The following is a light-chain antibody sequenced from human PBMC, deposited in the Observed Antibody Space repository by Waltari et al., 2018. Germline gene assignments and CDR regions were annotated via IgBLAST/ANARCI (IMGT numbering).Light chain of an antibody. CDR1: QTASTN. CDR2: DAS. V-gene: IGKV3-15*01. J-gene: IGKJ1*01. Sequence: EIVLTQSPVVLSVSPGGTATLSCRASQTASTNLAWYQHKPGQAPRLLIYDASTRATDIPARFSGSGSGTDFTLTIDSMQSEDFAVYFCQQYNSWPRTFGQGTEVEI. CDR3: QQYNSWPRT.